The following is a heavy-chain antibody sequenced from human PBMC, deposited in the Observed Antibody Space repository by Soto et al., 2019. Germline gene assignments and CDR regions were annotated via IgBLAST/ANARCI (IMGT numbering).Heavy chain of an antibody. D-gene: IGHD4-17*01. V-gene: IGHV3-48*01. CDR2: ITKSSRTI. CDR1: GFTFSTYS. J-gene: IGHJ6*02. CDR3: SWGEGYGYGMDV. Sequence: EVQLVESGGGLVQPGVSLRLSCAASGFTFSTYSMNWVRQAPGKGLEWISDITKSSRTIYYADSVKGLFTISRDNAKNSKYQRARRLSAEDAAVYSCSWGEGYGYGMDVWGQGTTVTVSS.